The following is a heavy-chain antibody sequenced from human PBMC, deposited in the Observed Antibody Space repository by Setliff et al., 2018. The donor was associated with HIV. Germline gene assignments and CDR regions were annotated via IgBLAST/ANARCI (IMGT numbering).Heavy chain of an antibody. J-gene: IGHJ4*02. CDR1: GGSFSGYY. Sequence: PSETLSLTCAVYGGSFSGYYWSWIRQPPGKGLEWIGEINHSGSTNYNPSLKSRVTISVDTSKNQFSLKLSSVTAADTAVYYCARGGVVTEFDYWGQGTLVTVS. D-gene: IGHD2-21*02. CDR3: ARGGVVTEFDY. V-gene: IGHV4-34*01. CDR2: INHSGST.